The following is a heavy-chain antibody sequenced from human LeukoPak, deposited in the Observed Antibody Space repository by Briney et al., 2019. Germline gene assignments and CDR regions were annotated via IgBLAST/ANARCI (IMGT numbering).Heavy chain of an antibody. D-gene: IGHD1-26*01. CDR2: ISGSGSST. Sequence: AGGSLRLSCAASGFTFSSYAMTWVRQAPGKGLEWVSVISGSGSSTYYADSAKGRFTISRDNSKNTLYLQMNSLRAEDTAVYYCAKGGSGTYYGIDYWGQGTLVTVSS. J-gene: IGHJ4*02. CDR1: GFTFSSYA. CDR3: AKGGSGTYYGIDY. V-gene: IGHV3-23*01.